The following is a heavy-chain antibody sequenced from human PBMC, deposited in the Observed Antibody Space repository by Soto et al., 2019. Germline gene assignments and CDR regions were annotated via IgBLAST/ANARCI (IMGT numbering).Heavy chain of an antibody. CDR3: AKDRLDIVVVADFDY. J-gene: IGHJ4*02. CDR1: GFTFSSYA. CDR2: ISGSGGST. Sequence: GGSLRLSCAASGFTFSSYAMSWVRQAPGKGLEWVSAISGSGGSTYYADSVKGRFTISRDNSKNTLYLQMNSLRAEDTAVYYCAKDRLDIVVVADFDYWGQGTLVTVSS. V-gene: IGHV3-23*01. D-gene: IGHD2-15*01.